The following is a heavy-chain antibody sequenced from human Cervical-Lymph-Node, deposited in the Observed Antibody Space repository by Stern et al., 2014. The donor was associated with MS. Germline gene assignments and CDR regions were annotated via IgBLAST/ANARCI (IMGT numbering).Heavy chain of an antibody. CDR1: GASISSYS. CDR2: IYYSGSS. V-gene: IGHV4-59*03. J-gene: IGHJ4*02. CDR3: AGGSAVGAPDY. Sequence: QVQLVGSGPGLVKPSETLSLTCTVSGASISSYSWSWIRQPPGKGLEWIGYIYYSGSSNQNPSLKSRVAISLDTSKNQFTLRLSSVTAVDTAVYYCAGGSAVGAPDYWGQGTLVTVSS. D-gene: IGHD3-16*01.